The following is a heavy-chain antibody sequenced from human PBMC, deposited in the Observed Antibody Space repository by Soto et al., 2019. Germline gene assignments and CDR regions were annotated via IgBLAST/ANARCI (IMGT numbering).Heavy chain of an antibody. D-gene: IGHD6-13*01. Sequence: QVQLQESGPGLVKPSQTLSLTCTVSGGSIINGDSYLNWIRQHPEKGLEWMVYINYRGTTNYNPALKSRILISIDTSKNQFSLRLTSVTAADTAVYYCARDAPGAAPYWGQGTLVTVSS. CDR3: ARDAPGAAPY. CDR1: GGSIINGDSY. V-gene: IGHV4-31*03. J-gene: IGHJ4*02. CDR2: INYRGTT.